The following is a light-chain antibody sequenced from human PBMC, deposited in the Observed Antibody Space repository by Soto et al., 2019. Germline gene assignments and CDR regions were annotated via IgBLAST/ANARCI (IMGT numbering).Light chain of an antibody. CDR3: QQYYNVPIT. V-gene: IGKV1-33*01. CDR1: HDIGNY. J-gene: IGKJ5*01. CDR2: DAS. Sequence: DIPVTQSLLSLSASLIESVAIXVQASHDIGNYLNWYQQRPGKAPKLLILDASSLDTGVPSRFSGSGSGTDFTFTMSSLQSEDIATYYCQQYYNVPITFGQGTRWR.